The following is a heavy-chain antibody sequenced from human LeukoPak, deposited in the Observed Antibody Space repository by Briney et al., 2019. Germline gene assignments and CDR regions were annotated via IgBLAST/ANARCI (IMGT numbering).Heavy chain of an antibody. CDR1: GGSISSSSYY. J-gene: IGHJ6*03. CDR3: ARDDNWGEITNIVVVPAAPYDMDV. V-gene: IGHV4-39*02. D-gene: IGHD2-2*01. CDR2: IYYSGSN. Sequence: SETLSLTCTVSGGSISSSSYYWGWIRQPPGKGLEWIGSIYYSGSNYYNPSLKSRVTISVDTSKHQFSLKLSSVTAADTAVYYYARDDNWGEITNIVVVPAAPYDMDVWGKGTTVTVSS.